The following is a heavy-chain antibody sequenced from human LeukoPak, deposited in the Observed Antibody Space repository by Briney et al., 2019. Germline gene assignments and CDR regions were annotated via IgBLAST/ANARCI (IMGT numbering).Heavy chain of an antibody. CDR2: IYYSGST. CDR1: GGSISSYY. Sequence: PSETLSLTCTVSGGSISSYYWSWIRQPPGKGLEWIGYIYYSGSTNYNPSLKSRVTISVDTSKNQFSLKLSSVTAADTAVYYCARDDSSGYAFDIWGQGTMVTVSS. CDR3: ARDDSSGYAFDI. J-gene: IGHJ3*02. V-gene: IGHV4-59*01. D-gene: IGHD3-22*01.